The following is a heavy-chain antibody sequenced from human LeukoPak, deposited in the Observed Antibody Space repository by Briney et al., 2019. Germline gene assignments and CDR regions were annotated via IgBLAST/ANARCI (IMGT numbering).Heavy chain of an antibody. Sequence: GGSLRLSCAASGFTFGSYWMHWVRQAPGKGLVWVSRIKSDGSNTDYADSVKGRFTISRDNAENTLYLQMNSLRAEDTAVYYCARHRLLYGDYRDAFDIWGQGTMVTVSS. V-gene: IGHV3-74*01. CDR1: GFTFGSYW. D-gene: IGHD4-17*01. CDR2: IKSDGSNT. CDR3: ARHRLLYGDYRDAFDI. J-gene: IGHJ3*02.